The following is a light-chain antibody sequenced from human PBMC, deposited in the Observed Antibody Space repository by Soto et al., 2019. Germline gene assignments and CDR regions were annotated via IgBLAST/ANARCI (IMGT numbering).Light chain of an antibody. V-gene: IGKV3-15*01. CDR1: QSVSSN. CDR2: GAS. J-gene: IGKJ1*01. CDR3: HQYNKWPWT. Sequence: EIVMTQSPATLSVSPGERATLSCRASQSVSSNLAWYQQKPGQAPRLLIYGASTRATGIPARFSGSGSGTEFTLTISSLQSEEFAVYYCHQYNKWPWTFGHGTKVEI.